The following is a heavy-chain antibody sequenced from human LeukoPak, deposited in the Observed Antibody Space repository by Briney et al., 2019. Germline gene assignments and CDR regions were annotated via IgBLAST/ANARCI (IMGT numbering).Heavy chain of an antibody. CDR3: AKCSKRPFWSGYYGYYFDY. J-gene: IGHJ4*02. V-gene: IGHV3-30*02. D-gene: IGHD3-3*01. CDR1: GFTFSSYG. CDR2: IRYDGSNK. Sequence: GGSLGLSCAASGFTFSSYGMHWVRQAPGKGLEWVAFIRYDGSNKYYADSVKGRFTISRDNSKNTQYLQMNSLRAEDTAVYYCAKCSKRPFWSGYYGYYFDYWGQGTLVTVSS.